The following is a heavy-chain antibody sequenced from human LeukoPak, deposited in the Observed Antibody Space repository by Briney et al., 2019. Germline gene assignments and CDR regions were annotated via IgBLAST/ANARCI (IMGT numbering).Heavy chain of an antibody. CDR1: GFNITSNY. CDR3: ARISITIFGVVMGFFDY. D-gene: IGHD3-3*01. V-gene: IGHV3-7*01. CDR2: IKQDGSEK. J-gene: IGHJ4*02. Sequence: GGSLRLSCAASGFNITSNYMSWVRQAPGKGLEWVANIKQDGSEKYYVDSVKGRFTISRDNAKNSLYLQMNSLGAEDTAVYYCARISITIFGVVMGFFDYWGQGTLVTVSS.